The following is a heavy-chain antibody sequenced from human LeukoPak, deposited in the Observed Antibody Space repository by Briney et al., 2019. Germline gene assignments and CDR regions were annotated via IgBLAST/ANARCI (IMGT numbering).Heavy chain of an antibody. J-gene: IGHJ4*02. V-gene: IGHV1-2*02. D-gene: IGHD1-1*01. CDR3: ARGKAQGTTAGITRFDY. CDR2: INPNSGGT. CDR1: GYTFTGYY. Sequence: ASVKVSCKASGYTFTGYYMHWVRQAPGQGLEWMGWINPNSGGTNYAQKFQGRVTMTRDTSISTAYMELSRLRSDDTAVYCCARGKAQGTTAGITRFDYWGQGTLVTVSS.